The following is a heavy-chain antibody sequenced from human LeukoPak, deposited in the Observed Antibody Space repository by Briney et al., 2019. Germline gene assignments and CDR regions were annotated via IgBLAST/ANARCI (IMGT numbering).Heavy chain of an antibody. D-gene: IGHD3-9*01. CDR3: ARDRVLTGPDY. CDR2: INSDGSST. Sequence: PGGSLRLSCAASGFTFSSYWMHWVRQAPGKGLAWVSRINSDGSSTSYADSVKGRFTISRDNAKNTLYLQMNSLRAEDTAVYYCARDRVLTGPDYWGQGTLVTVSS. CDR1: GFTFSSYW. J-gene: IGHJ4*02. V-gene: IGHV3-74*01.